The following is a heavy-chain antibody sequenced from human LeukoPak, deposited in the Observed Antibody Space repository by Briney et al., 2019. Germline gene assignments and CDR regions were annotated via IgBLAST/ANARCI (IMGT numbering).Heavy chain of an antibody. CDR3: ARSPTITVIIVVDRRHFDY. Sequence: SGTLSPTCTLSGGSTSSNNYYWGSIRQPPGKGLEWIVSIYFSASTYYTPSLKSRATISVDTCKNKFSLKLSSVTAADTAVYYSARSPTITVIIVVDRRHFDYWGQGTLVTVST. J-gene: IGHJ4*02. CDR2: IYFSAST. D-gene: IGHD3-22*01. V-gene: IGHV4-39*01. CDR1: GGSTSSNNYY.